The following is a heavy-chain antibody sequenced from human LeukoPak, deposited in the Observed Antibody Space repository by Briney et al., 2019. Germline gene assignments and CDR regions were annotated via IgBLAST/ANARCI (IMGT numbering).Heavy chain of an antibody. CDR1: GGTFSSYA. CDR3: ARGQQLDLYYFDY. Sequence: GSSVKVSCKXSGGTFSSYAISWVPQAPGQGPEWMGRVIPIFGTANYSQKFQGRVTITTDESTSTAYMELSSLRSEDTAVYYCARGQQLDLYYFDYWGQGTLVTVSS. D-gene: IGHD6-13*01. V-gene: IGHV1-69*05. CDR2: VIPIFGTA. J-gene: IGHJ4*02.